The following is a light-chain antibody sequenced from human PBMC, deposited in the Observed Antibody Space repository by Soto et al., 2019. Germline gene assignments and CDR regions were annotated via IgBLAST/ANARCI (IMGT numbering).Light chain of an antibody. V-gene: IGLV2-14*01. Sequence: QSVLTQPASVSGSPGQSITISCTGTSSDVGGYNYVSWYQHHPGKAPQLIIYEVNNRPSGVSNRFSGSKSGNTASLAISGLQAEDEADYYCSSYASSSAVLFGGGTQLTVL. J-gene: IGLJ2*01. CDR2: EVN. CDR3: SSYASSSAVL. CDR1: SSDVGGYNY.